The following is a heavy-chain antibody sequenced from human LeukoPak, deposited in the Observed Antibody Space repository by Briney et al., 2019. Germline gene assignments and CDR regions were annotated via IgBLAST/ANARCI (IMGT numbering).Heavy chain of an antibody. CDR1: GFTFSNYA. V-gene: IGHV3-23*01. D-gene: IGHD3-10*01. CDR2: ISGSGGNT. Sequence: GSLRLSCAASGFTFSNYAMNWVRQAPGKGLEWVSAISGSGGNTYYADSVKGRFTISRDNFKNTVYLQMNSLRAEDTAVYYCAKSLRARGVPDYMDVWGKGTTVTISS. CDR3: AKSLRARGVPDYMDV. J-gene: IGHJ6*03.